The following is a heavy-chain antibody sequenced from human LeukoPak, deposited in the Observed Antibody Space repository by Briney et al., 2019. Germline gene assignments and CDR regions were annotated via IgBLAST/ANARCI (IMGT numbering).Heavy chain of an antibody. CDR2: INPNSGGT. V-gene: IGHV1-2*02. J-gene: IGHJ4*02. Sequence: ASVKVSCKASGYTFTGYYMHWVRHAPGQGLEWMGWINPNSGGTNYAQKFQGRVTMTRDTSISTAYMELSRLRSDDTAVYYCASLPGIAVAGDEYYFDYWGQGTLVTVSS. D-gene: IGHD6-19*01. CDR3: ASLPGIAVAGDEYYFDY. CDR1: GYTFTGYY.